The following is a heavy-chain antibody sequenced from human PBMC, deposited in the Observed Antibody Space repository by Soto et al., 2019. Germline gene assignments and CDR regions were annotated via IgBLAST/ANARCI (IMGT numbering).Heavy chain of an antibody. CDR1: RCNTLD. D-gene: IGHD1-26*01. J-gene: IGHJ3*02. CDR2: ISHDGSYK. Sequence: PLRLWYGASRCNTLDIRGVRLVQDKGLEWVAVISHDGSYKYSGAAVKGRFPISRDTSKNAVYLEMNSLRPEDTAGYYRAKGLLAIVGTTLPRDAFNIWGQGTMVTVSS. V-gene: IGHV3-30*18. CDR3: AKGLLAIVGTTLPRDAFNI.